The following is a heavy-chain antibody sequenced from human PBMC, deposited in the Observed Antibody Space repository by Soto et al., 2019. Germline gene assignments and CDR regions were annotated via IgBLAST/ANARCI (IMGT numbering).Heavy chain of an antibody. V-gene: IGHV1-69*13. CDR1: GGLFSMYP. D-gene: IGHD3-22*01. CDR3: ARGGSGYTWFNEF. Sequence: SVKVSCKASGGLFSMYPISGVGQFPGQGREWMGGIIPVFQTAYYTQRFQGRVTITADESTNTAYMELSSLRSEDAAIYYCARGGSGYTWFNEFWGQGTLVTVSS. J-gene: IGHJ4*02. CDR2: IIPVFQTA.